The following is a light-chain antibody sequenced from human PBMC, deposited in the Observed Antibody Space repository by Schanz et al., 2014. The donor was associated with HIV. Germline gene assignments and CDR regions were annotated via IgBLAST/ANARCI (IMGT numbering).Light chain of an antibody. V-gene: IGLV2-11*01. CDR1: SSDVGAYDY. CDR3: GSCSPTNTCT. J-gene: IGLJ3*02. Sequence: QSALTQPRSVSGSPGQSVTISCTGTSSDVGAYDYVSWYQQHSGKAPKLIIYDVSHRPSGVSDRFSGSKSGNTASLTISGLQAEDEADYYCGSCSPTNTCTFGGGTKLTVL. CDR2: DVS.